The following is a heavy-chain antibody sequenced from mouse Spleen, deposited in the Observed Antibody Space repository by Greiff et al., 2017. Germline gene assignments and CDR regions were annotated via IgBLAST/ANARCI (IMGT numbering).Heavy chain of an antibody. V-gene: IGHV10-1*01. J-gene: IGHJ3*01. CDR1: GFSFNTYA. CDR3: VRHDEYEIFAY. CDR2: IRSKGNNYDT. Sequence: EVQVVESGGGLVQPEGSLKLSCAASGFSFNTYAMNWVRQAPGKGLEWVARIRSKGNNYDTYYAVSVKDRFTISRDDSESMLYLQMNNLKTEDTAMYYLVRHDEYEIFAYWGQGTLVTGSA. D-gene: IGHD2-4*01.